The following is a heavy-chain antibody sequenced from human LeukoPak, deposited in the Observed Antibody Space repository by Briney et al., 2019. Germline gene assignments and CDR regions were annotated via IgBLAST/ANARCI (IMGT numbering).Heavy chain of an antibody. V-gene: IGHV4-34*01. D-gene: IGHD5-24*01. CDR3: ARGEMATIYFDY. J-gene: IGHJ4*02. CDR1: GGSSSGYY. CDR2: INHSGST. Sequence: PSETLSLTCAVYGGSSSGYYWSWIRQPPGKGLEWIGEINHSGSTNYNPSLKSRVTISVDTSKNQFSLKLSSVTAADTAVYYCARGEMATIYFDYWGQGTLVTVSS.